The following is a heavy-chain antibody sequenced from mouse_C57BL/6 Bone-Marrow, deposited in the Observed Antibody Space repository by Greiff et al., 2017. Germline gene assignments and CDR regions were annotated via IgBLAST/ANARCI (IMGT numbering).Heavy chain of an antibody. V-gene: IGHV1-55*01. D-gene: IGHD2-3*01. J-gene: IGHJ3*01. CDR1: GYTFTSYW. CDR3: ARSWGVRWFFAD. CDR2: IYPGSGST. Sequence: QVQLQQHGAELVKPGASVKMSCKASGYTFTSYWITWVKQRPGQGLEWIGDIYPGSGSTNYNEKFKSKATLTVDTSSSTAYMQLSSLTSEDSAVYYCARSWGVRWFFADWGQGTLVTVSA.